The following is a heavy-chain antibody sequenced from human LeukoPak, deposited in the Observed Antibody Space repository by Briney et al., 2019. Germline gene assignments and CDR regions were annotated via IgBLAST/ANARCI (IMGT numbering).Heavy chain of an antibody. CDR3: AREELLWFGEFVNWFDP. CDR2: INAGNGNT. Sequence: ASVTVSCKASGYTFTSYAMHWVRQAPGQRLEWMGWINAGNGNTKYSQKFQGRVTITRDTSASTAYMELSSLRSEDTAVYYCAREELLWFGEFVNWFDPWGQGTLVTVSS. CDR1: GYTFTSYA. J-gene: IGHJ5*02. D-gene: IGHD3-10*01. V-gene: IGHV1-3*01.